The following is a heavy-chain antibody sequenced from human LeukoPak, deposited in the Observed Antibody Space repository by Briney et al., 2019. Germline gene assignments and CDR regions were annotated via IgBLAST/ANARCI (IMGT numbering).Heavy chain of an antibody. D-gene: IGHD4-11*01. CDR2: INAGNGNT. CDR3: ARKTVTYYYYYGMDV. CDR1: GYTFTIYA. J-gene: IGHJ6*02. Sequence: GASVKVSFTASGYTFTIYAMHWVRQAPGQRLEWMGWINAGNGNTKYSQKFQGRVTITRDTSASTAYMELSSLRSGDTAVYYCARKTVTYYYYYGMDVWGQGTTVTVSS. V-gene: IGHV1-3*01.